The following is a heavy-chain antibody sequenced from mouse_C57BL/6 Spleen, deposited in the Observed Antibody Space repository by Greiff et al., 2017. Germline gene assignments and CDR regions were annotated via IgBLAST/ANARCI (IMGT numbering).Heavy chain of an antibody. CDR2: IYPGSGST. D-gene: IGHD1-1*01. Sequence: QVQLKQPGAELVKPGASVKMSCKASGYTFTSYWITWVKQRPGQGLEWIGDIYPGSGSTNYNEKFKSKATLTVDTSSSTAYMQLSSLTSEDSAVYYCAREEDYGNYFDYWGQGTTLTVSS. J-gene: IGHJ2*01. CDR1: GYTFTSYW. V-gene: IGHV1-55*01. CDR3: AREEDYGNYFDY.